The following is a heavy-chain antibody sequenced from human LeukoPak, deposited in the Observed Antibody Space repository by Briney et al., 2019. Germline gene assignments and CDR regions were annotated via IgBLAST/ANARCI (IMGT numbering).Heavy chain of an antibody. Sequence: SETLSLTCAVYGGPFSGFDWSWIRQSPGKGLEWIGEINHSGSTNYKPSLKSRVTMSVDTSKNQFSLKVTSMTAADTAVYYCARGIYGSGRKWIDPWGQGTLVTVSS. V-gene: IGHV4-34*01. CDR3: ARGIYGSGRKWIDP. CDR1: GGPFSGFD. J-gene: IGHJ5*02. CDR2: INHSGST. D-gene: IGHD3-10*01.